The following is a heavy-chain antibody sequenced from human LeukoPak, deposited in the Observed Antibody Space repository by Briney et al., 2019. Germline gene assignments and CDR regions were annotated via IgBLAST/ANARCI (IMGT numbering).Heavy chain of an antibody. J-gene: IGHJ6*03. CDR3: AIASGWYERGPDYYYYYMDV. V-gene: IGHV3-21*01. Sequence: PGGSLRLSCAASGFTFSSYAMSWVRQAPGKGLEWVSSISSSSSYIHYVDSVKGRFTISRDNAKNSLYLQMNSLRAEDTAVYYWAIASGWYERGPDYYYYYMDVWGKGTTVTVSS. CDR2: ISSSSSYI. D-gene: IGHD6-19*01. CDR1: GFTFSSYA.